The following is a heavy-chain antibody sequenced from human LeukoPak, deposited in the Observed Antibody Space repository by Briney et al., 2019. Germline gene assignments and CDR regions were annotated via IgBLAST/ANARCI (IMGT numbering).Heavy chain of an antibody. CDR1: GFTFSSDA. CDR3: AKGDSIAARPRYFDY. D-gene: IGHD6-6*01. CDR2: ISGSGGST. V-gene: IGHV3-23*01. Sequence: GGSLRLSSEASGFTFSSDAMSWVPQAPGKGLEWVSAISGSGGSTYYADSVKGRFTISRDNSKNTLYLQMNSLRAEDTAVYYCAKGDSIAARPRYFDYWGQGTLVTVSS. J-gene: IGHJ4*02.